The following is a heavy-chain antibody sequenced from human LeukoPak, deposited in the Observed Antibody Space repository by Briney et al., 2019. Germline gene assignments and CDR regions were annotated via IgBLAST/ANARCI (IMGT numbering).Heavy chain of an antibody. Sequence: PGGSLRLSCAASGFTFSDYYMSWIRQAPGKGLEWVSYISGSGTTIYYADSVKGRFTISRDNAKNSLYLQMNSLRAEDTAVYYCARAMSSLADDLGFDFWGQGTLVTVSS. CDR2: ISGSGTTI. J-gene: IGHJ4*02. CDR1: GFTFSDYY. D-gene: IGHD3-3*01. V-gene: IGHV3-11*04. CDR3: ARAMSSLADDLGFDF.